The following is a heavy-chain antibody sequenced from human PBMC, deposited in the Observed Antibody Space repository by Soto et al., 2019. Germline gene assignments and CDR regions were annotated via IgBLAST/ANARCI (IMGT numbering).Heavy chain of an antibody. Sequence: GESLKISCKGSGYRFTSYWIGWVRQMPGKGLEWMGTIYPDDSDIRYNPSFQGQVTISADKSISTAYLQWSSLKASDTAMYYCARHVVVVAATRYYYYYMDVWGKGT. CDR1: GYRFTSYW. CDR3: ARHVVVVAATRYYYYYMDV. CDR2: IYPDDSDI. V-gene: IGHV5-51*01. J-gene: IGHJ6*03. D-gene: IGHD2-15*01.